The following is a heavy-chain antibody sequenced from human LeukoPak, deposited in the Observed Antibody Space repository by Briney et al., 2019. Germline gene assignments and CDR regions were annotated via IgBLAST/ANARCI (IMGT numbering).Heavy chain of an antibody. CDR3: AKCLYYYYSMDV. V-gene: IGHV3-21*04. D-gene: IGHD5/OR15-5a*01. Sequence: PGGSLRLSCAASGFTFSSYSMNWVRQAPGKGLEWVSSISSSSSYIYYADSVKGRFTISRDNAKNSLYLQMNSLRAEDTAVYYCAKCLYYYYSMDVWGKGTTVTVSS. CDR1: GFTFSSYS. CDR2: ISSSSSYI. J-gene: IGHJ6*03.